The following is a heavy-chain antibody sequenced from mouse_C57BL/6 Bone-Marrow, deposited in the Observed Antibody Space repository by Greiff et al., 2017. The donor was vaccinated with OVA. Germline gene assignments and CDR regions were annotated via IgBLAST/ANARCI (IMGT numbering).Heavy chain of an antibody. CDR2: IYPGSGGT. J-gene: IGHJ3*01. Sequence: VQLQQPGAELVKPGASVKMSCKASGYTFTSYWITWVKQRPGQGLEWIGDIYPGSGGTNYNEKFKSKATLTVEKSSSTAYMQLSSLTSEDSAVYYGARVDYDEEAWFAYWGQGTLVTVSA. V-gene: IGHV1-55*01. CDR1: GYTFTSYW. D-gene: IGHD2-4*01. CDR3: ARVDYDEEAWFAY.